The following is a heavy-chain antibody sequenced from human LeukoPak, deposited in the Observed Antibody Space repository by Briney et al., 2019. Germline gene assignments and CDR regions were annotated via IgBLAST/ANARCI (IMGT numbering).Heavy chain of an antibody. CDR3: ATKAIVVAGHWFDP. V-gene: IGHV1-69*04. CDR2: IIPMLGIA. Sequence: ASVKVSCKASGGTFSSYAISWVRQAPGQGLEWMARIIPMLGIANYAQRFQGRVKISADKSTSTAYMELSSLTSEDTAFYYRATKAIVVAGHWFDPWGQGTLVTVSS. D-gene: IGHD6-19*01. J-gene: IGHJ5*02. CDR1: GGTFSSYA.